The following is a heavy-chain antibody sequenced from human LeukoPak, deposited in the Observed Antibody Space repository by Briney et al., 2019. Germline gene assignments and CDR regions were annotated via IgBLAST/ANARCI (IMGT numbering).Heavy chain of an antibody. Sequence: GTSVKVSCKASGFTFTSSAVQWVRQARGQRLEWIGWIVVGSGNTNYAQKFQERVTITRDMSTSTAYMELSSLRSEDTAVYYCAAGGYGGNSGRINDAFDIWGQGTMVTVSS. CDR3: AAGGYGGNSGRINDAFDI. V-gene: IGHV1-58*01. CDR2: IVVGSGNT. J-gene: IGHJ3*02. CDR1: GFTFTSSA. D-gene: IGHD4-23*01.